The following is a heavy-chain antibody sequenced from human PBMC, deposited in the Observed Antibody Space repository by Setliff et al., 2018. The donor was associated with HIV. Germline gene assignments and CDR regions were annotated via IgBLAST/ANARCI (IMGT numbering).Heavy chain of an antibody. Sequence: ASVKVSCKTSGYTFTSYAINWVRQAPGQGLEWMGWINTNTGSPTYAQGFTGRFVFSLGTSVSTTYLQISSLKAEDTAIYYCARDPSVLWSGELFLDAFDIWGQGTMVTVSS. CDR3: ARDPSVLWSGELFLDAFDI. V-gene: IGHV7-4-1*02. CDR1: GYTFTSYA. J-gene: IGHJ3*02. D-gene: IGHD3-10*01. CDR2: INTNTGSP.